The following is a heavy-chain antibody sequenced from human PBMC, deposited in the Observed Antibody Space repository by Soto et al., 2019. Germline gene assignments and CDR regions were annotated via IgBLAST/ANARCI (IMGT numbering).Heavy chain of an antibody. CDR1: GYTFTSYG. CDR2: ISAYNGNT. D-gene: IGHD3-3*01. J-gene: IGHJ6*02. Sequence: ASVKVSCKASGYTFTSYGISWVRQAPGQGLEWMGWISAYNGNTNYAQKLQGRVTMTTDTSTSTAYMELRSLRSDDTAVYYCARELYDFWSGSRVQMDVWGQGTTVTVSS. CDR3: ARELYDFWSGSRVQMDV. V-gene: IGHV1-18*04.